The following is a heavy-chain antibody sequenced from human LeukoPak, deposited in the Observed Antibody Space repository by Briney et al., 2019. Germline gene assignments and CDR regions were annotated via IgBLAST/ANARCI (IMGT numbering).Heavy chain of an antibody. Sequence: ASAKVSCKASGYTFTSYDSNGGRHATGQGREGRGGMNPNSGNTGYAQKFQGRVTMTRNTTISTAYMELSSLRSEDTAVYYCARSYCSSTSCYDAFDIWGQGTMVTVSS. CDR2: MNPNSGNT. V-gene: IGHV1-8*01. CDR3: ARSYCSSTSCYDAFDI. CDR1: GYTFTSYD. D-gene: IGHD2-2*01. J-gene: IGHJ3*02.